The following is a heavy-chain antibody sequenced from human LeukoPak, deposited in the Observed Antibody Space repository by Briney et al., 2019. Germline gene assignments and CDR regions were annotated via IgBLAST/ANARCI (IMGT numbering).Heavy chain of an antibody. CDR1: GFTFSDSA. D-gene: IGHD3-10*01. CDR2: VIGSGRNT. Sequence: GGSLRLSCAASGFTFSDSAMSWVRQAPGKGLEWVSTVIGSGRNTNYADSVKGRFTISGDNSKNTLFLQINNLRAEDTAIYYCARVGDYYGSEELDYWGQGTLVTVSS. J-gene: IGHJ4*02. CDR3: ARVGDYYGSEELDY. V-gene: IGHV3-23*01.